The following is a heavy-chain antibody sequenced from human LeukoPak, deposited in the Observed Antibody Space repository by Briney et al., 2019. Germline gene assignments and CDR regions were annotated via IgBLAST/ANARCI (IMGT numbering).Heavy chain of an antibody. Sequence: GGSLRLSCAASGFTFSSSWMTWVRQAPGKGLEWVTSINQDGGEIHYVDSVKGRFTISRDNAKNSLYLQMNSLTAEDTAVHYCVRAHHPGGWFDPWGQGTLVTVSS. J-gene: IGHJ5*02. CDR2: INQDGGEI. V-gene: IGHV3-7*04. D-gene: IGHD3-10*01. CDR1: GFTFSSSW. CDR3: VRAHHPGGWFDP.